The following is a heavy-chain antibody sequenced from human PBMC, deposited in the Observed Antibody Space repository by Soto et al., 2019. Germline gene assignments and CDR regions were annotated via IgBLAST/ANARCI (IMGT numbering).Heavy chain of an antibody. V-gene: IGHV3-66*01. CDR2: IYSGGST. Sequence: EVQLVESGGGLVQPGGSLRLSCAASGFTVSSNYMSWVRQAPGKGLEWVSVIYSGGSTYYADSVKGRFTISRDNSKNTLYLQMNSLRAEDTAVYYCARGEGYYDYIWGSYRFDYCGQRTLVTVSS. J-gene: IGHJ4*02. D-gene: IGHD3-16*02. CDR1: GFTVSSNY. CDR3: ARGEGYYDYIWGSYRFDY.